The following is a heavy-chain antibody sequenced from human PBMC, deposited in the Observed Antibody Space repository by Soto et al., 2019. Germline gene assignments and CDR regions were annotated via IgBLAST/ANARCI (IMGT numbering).Heavy chain of an antibody. CDR1: GFSLSTTGVG. Sequence: QITLKESGPTLVKPTQTLTLTCTFSGFSLSTTGVGVSWIRQPPGKALEWLALIYWDDDTRYSPSLRSRLTSSKDTSKNHVVLTLTNTDPVDTATYYCAHHLVAWGDAFDIWGQGTMVTVSS. V-gene: IGHV2-5*02. CDR2: IYWDDDT. J-gene: IGHJ3*02. D-gene: IGHD7-27*01. CDR3: AHHLVAWGDAFDI.